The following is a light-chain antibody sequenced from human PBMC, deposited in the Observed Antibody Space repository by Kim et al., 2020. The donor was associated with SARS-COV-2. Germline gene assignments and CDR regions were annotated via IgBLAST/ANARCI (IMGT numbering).Light chain of an antibody. CDR3: CSYAGSMNFEV. Sequence: SVTISCQGTSRDIGAYKYVSWYQQHPGEAPKLIICEVSKRPSGVPDRFSGSKSGNTASLTVSGLQAEDEADYYCCSYAGSMNFEVFGGGTQLTVL. V-gene: IGLV2-8*01. CDR2: EVS. CDR1: SRDIGAYKY. J-gene: IGLJ3*02.